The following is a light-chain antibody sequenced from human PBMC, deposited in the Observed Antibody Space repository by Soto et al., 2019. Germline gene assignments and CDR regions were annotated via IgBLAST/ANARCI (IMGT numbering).Light chain of an antibody. CDR1: QSVLYSSNNKNY. Sequence: DIVMTQSPDSLAVSLGERATINCKSSQSVLYSSNNKNYLAWYQQKPGQPPKLLIYWASTRESGVPDRFSGSGSGTDFTLTISSLQAEDVAVYYCQHYDSTPLTFCGGTKVEIK. J-gene: IGKJ4*01. V-gene: IGKV4-1*01. CDR2: WAS. CDR3: QHYDSTPLT.